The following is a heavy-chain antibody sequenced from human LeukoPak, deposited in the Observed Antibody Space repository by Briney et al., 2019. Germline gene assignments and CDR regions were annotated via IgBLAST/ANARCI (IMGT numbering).Heavy chain of an antibody. CDR2: ISAYNGNT. Sequence: ASVKVSCKASGYTFTSYGISWVRQAPGQGLEWMGWISAYNGNTNYAQKFQGRATMTRDTSISTAYMELSRLRSDDTAVYYCARGIGYCSGGSCYSWFDPWGQGTLVTVSS. CDR1: GYTFTSYG. D-gene: IGHD2-15*01. CDR3: ARGIGYCSGGSCYSWFDP. V-gene: IGHV1-18*01. J-gene: IGHJ5*02.